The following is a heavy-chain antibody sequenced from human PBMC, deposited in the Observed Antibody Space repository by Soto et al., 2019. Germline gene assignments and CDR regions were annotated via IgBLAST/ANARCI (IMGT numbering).Heavy chain of an antibody. D-gene: IGHD1-26*01. Sequence: GGSLRLSCAASGFTFSSYAISWVRQAPGKGLEWVSGIRGGGAGISYADSVKGRFTISRDNSKNTVYLQMNSLRAEDTAVYYCAKGWSGSNLDYWGQGTQVTVSS. V-gene: IGHV3-23*01. CDR3: AKGWSGSNLDY. J-gene: IGHJ4*02. CDR2: IRGGGAGI. CDR1: GFTFSSYA.